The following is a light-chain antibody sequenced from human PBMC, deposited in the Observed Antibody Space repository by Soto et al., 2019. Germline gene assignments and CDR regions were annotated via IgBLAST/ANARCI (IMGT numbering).Light chain of an antibody. Sequence: EIVMTQSPATLSVSPGERATISCRAGQNIHTNLAWYQHNPGQAPSLLFYGASPGATGLPARFSGSGSGTEFTLTINSLHAEDCAVYYCQQYYNCPRTFGQGTRLEIK. V-gene: IGKV3-15*01. CDR3: QQYYNCPRT. J-gene: IGKJ5*01. CDR2: GAS. CDR1: QNIHTN.